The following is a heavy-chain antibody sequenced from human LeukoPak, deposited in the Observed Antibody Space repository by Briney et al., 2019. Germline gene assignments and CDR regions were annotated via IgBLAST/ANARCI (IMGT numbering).Heavy chain of an antibody. Sequence: SETLSLTCAVSGDSISSGYYWGWIRQPPGKGLEWIGSIYHSGSTHYNPSLKSRDTISVDSSKNQFSLKLTSVTAADTAVYYCARVAAGAVKYYFDYWGQGTLVIVSS. V-gene: IGHV4-38-2*01. CDR2: IYHSGST. D-gene: IGHD6-13*01. CDR3: ARVAAGAVKYYFDY. CDR1: GDSISSGYY. J-gene: IGHJ4*02.